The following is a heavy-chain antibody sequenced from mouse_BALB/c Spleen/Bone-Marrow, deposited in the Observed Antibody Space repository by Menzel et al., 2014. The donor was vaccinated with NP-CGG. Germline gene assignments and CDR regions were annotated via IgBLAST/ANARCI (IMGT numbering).Heavy chain of an antibody. Sequence: QVQLQQSEPGLVQPSQSLSVTCTVSGFSLTSYGVHWVRRSPGKGLEWLGVIWSGGSTDYNAAFISRLSISKDNSKSQVFFKMNSLQANDTAIYYCARGLYYDYEFAYWGQGTLVTVSA. CDR1: GFSLTSYG. V-gene: IGHV2-2*02. D-gene: IGHD2-4*01. CDR3: ARGLYYDYEFAY. CDR2: IWSGGST. J-gene: IGHJ3*01.